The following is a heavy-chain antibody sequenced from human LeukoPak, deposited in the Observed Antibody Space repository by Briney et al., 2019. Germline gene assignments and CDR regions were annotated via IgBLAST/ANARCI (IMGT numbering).Heavy chain of an antibody. V-gene: IGHV3-30*02. J-gene: IGHJ4*02. CDR2: LRYDGSTA. CDR1: GFTLSSYG. Sequence: PGGSLSLSCAASGFTLSSYGMNWVRQAPGQGLDLVAFLRYDGSTAFYEDSVKGRFTISRDSSKNTLYLQMNSLTPADTAIYYCAKDPYGGTYPSYFDYWGQGTLVTVSS. D-gene: IGHD1-26*01. CDR3: AKDPYGGTYPSYFDY.